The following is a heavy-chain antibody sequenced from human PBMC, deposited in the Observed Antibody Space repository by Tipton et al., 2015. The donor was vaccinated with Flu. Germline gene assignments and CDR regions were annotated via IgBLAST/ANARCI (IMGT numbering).Heavy chain of an antibody. CDR1: GGSVSGSGYY. J-gene: IGHJ2*01. V-gene: IGHV4-61*08. D-gene: IGHD2-8*01. CDR3: ARMRARDCTLGACFLWWFDF. Sequence: TLSLTCTVSGGSVSGSGYYWTWIRQPPGKGLEYIGQIHNSGSTNYNPSLKSRVTISLDTSKNRFSLKLTSVTATDTAVYYCARMRARDCTLGACFLWWFDFWGRGTLVTVSP. CDR2: IHNSGST.